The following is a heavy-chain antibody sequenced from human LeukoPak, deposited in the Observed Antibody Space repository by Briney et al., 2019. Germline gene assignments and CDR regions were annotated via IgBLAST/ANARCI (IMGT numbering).Heavy chain of an antibody. V-gene: IGHV4-34*01. D-gene: IGHD1-26*01. CDR2: INHSGST. CDR3: ARGLGGSYVPCWFDP. CDR1: GGSFSGYY. J-gene: IGHJ5*02. Sequence: PSETLSLTCAVYGGSFSGYYWSWIRQPPGKGLEWIGEINHSGSTNYNPSLKSRVTISVDTSKNQFSLKLSSVTAADTAVYYCARGLGGSYVPCWFDPWGQGTLVTVSS.